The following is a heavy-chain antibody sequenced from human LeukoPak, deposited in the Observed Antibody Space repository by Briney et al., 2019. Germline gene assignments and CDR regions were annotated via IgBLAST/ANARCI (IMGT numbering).Heavy chain of an antibody. CDR1: GFTFSSYG. Sequence: PGGSLRLSCAAPGFTFSSYGMHWVRQAPGKGLEWVAFIRYDGSNKYYADSVKGRFTISRDNSKNTLYLQMNSLRAEDTAVYYCAKVEQLWDTFYYFDYWGQGTLVTVSS. CDR2: IRYDGSNK. J-gene: IGHJ4*02. CDR3: AKVEQLWDTFYYFDY. V-gene: IGHV3-30*02. D-gene: IGHD5-18*01.